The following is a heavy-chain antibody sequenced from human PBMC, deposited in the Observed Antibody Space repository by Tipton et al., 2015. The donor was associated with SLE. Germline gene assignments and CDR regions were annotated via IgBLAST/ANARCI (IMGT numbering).Heavy chain of an antibody. V-gene: IGHV4-39*07. CDR3: ARGQRIVGATDFDY. CDR1: GFTFSSYS. Sequence: GSLRLSCAASGFTFSSYSMNWVRQAPGKGLEWIGSIYYSGSTYYNPSLESRVTISVDTSKNQFSLKLSSVTAADTAVYYCARGQRIVGATDFDYWGQGTLVTVSS. CDR2: IYYSGST. D-gene: IGHD1-26*01. J-gene: IGHJ4*02.